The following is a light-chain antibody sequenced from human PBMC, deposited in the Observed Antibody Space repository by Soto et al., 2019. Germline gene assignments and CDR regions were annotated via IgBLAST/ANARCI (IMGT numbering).Light chain of an antibody. J-gene: IGLJ3*02. Sequence: FMLTQPHSVSESPGKTVTISCTRSSGRIASYYVQWYQQRPGSAPTTVIYENNQRPSGVPDRFSGSIDSSSNSASLTISGLKTEDEADYYCQSYDSNNPWVFGGGTKLTVL. CDR1: SGRIASYY. CDR3: QSYDSNNPWV. CDR2: ENN. V-gene: IGLV6-57*04.